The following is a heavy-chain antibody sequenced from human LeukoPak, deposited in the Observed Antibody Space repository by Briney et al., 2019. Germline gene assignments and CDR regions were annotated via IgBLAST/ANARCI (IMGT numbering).Heavy chain of an antibody. V-gene: IGHV3-20*04. D-gene: IGHD2-21*02. Sequence: SGESLRLSCEASGFTFDNYGMSWVRQAPGKGLEWVSGVNWSGRSVGYADSVKGRFTISRDNAKNCLYLQMNSLRAEDTAFYFCARLAYCGGHCYSGDYYYFMDVWGKGTTVTVSS. J-gene: IGHJ6*03. CDR1: GFTFDNYG. CDR2: VNWSGRSV. CDR3: ARLAYCGGHCYSGDYYYFMDV.